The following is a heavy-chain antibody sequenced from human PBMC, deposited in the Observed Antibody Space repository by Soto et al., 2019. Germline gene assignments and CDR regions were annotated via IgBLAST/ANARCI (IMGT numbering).Heavy chain of an antibody. CDR1: GYTFSNCA. Sequence: VASVKVSCKASGYTFSNCAMHWVRQAPGQGLEWMGWINAGNGDTKYSQKFQDRVTITRDTSASTAYMELSSLRFEDTAVYYCASEIDATTATSLDYWGQGTLVTVSS. J-gene: IGHJ4*02. V-gene: IGHV1-3*01. CDR3: ASEIDATTATSLDY. D-gene: IGHD4-17*01. CDR2: INAGNGDT.